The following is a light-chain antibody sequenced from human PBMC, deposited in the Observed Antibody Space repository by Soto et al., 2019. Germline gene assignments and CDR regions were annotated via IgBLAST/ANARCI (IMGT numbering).Light chain of an antibody. V-gene: IGLV1-51*02. CDR2: ENN. CDR3: GTWDSSLYV. Sequence: HSVRTHPLSGSAAPGQKLTISCSGSSSNIGNNYVSWYQQLPGTAPKLLIYENNKRPSGIPDRFSGSKSGTSATLGITGLQTGDEADYYCGTWDSSLYVFGTGTKVTVL. CDR1: SSNIGNNY. J-gene: IGLJ1*01.